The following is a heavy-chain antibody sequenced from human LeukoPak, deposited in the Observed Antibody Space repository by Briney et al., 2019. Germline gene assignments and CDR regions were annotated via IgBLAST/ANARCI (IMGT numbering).Heavy chain of an antibody. V-gene: IGHV3-11*05. CDR3: ARDRCSGSNCLFYYFDL. Sequence: PGGSLRVSCAGSGFSFSDYHMTWIRQAPGNGLEWVSYMSSASSDINYGDSVKGRFTILRDNAKNSLYLQMNSLRVEDTAVYYCARDRCSGSNCLFYYFDLWGQGTLVTVSS. CDR2: MSSASSDI. J-gene: IGHJ4*02. D-gene: IGHD2-15*01. CDR1: GFSFSDYH.